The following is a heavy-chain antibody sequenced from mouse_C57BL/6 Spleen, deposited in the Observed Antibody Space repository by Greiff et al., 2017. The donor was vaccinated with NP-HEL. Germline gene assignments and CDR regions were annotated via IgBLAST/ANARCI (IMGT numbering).Heavy chain of an antibody. D-gene: IGHD2-4*01. CDR3: ARFRYDYDGAWFAY. CDR1: GYTFTSYW. Sequence: QVQLQQPGAALVKPGASVKLSCKASGYTFTSYWMHWVKQRPGQGLEWIGMIHPNSGSTNYNEKFKSKATLTVDKSSSTAYMQLSSLTSEDSAVYYCARFRYDYDGAWFAYWGQGTLVTVSA. J-gene: IGHJ3*01. CDR2: IHPNSGST. V-gene: IGHV1-64*01.